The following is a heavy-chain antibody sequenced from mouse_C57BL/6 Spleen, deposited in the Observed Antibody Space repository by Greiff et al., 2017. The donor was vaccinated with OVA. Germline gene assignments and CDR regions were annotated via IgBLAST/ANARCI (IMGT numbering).Heavy chain of an antibody. CDR2: INPGSGGT. Sequence: QVTLKESGAELVRPGTSVKVSCKASGYAFTNYLIEWVKQRPGQGLEWIGVINPGSGGTNYNEKFKGKATLTADKSSSTAYMQLSSLTSEDSAVYFFARYDGYYVYFDVWGTGTTVTVSS. D-gene: IGHD2-3*01. CDR1: GYAFTNYL. CDR3: ARYDGYYVYFDV. V-gene: IGHV1-54*01. J-gene: IGHJ1*03.